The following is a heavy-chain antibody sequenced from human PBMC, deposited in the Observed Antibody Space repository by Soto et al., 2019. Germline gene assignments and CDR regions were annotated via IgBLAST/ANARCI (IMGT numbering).Heavy chain of an antibody. CDR1: GGTFSSYA. CDR2: IIPIFGTA. CDR3: ARVGWEYYDSSGYPHFDI. V-gene: IGHV1-69*06. Sequence: SVKVSCKASGGTFSSYAISWVRQAPGQGLEWMGGIIPIFGTANYAQKFQGRVTITADKSTSTAYMELSSLRSEDTAVYYCARVGWEYYDSSGYPHFDISGQGTMFTVSS. D-gene: IGHD3-22*01. J-gene: IGHJ3*02.